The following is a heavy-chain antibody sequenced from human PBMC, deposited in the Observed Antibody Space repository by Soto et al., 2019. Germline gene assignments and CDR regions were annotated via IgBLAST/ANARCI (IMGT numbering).Heavy chain of an antibody. CDR1: GGSISSGDYY. J-gene: IGHJ4*02. Sequence: PSETLSLTCTVSGGSISSGDYYWSWIRQPPGKGLEWIGYIYYSGSTYYNPSLTSRVTISVDTSKNKFSLKLSSVTAADTAVYYCARGHTYYYDSSGYSPPDWWGQGTLVTVSS. D-gene: IGHD3-22*01. CDR3: ARGHTYYYDSSGYSPPDW. CDR2: IYYSGST. V-gene: IGHV4-30-4*01.